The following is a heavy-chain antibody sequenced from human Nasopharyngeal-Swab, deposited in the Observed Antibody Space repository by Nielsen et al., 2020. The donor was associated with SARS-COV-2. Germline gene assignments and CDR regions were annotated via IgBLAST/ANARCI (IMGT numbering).Heavy chain of an antibody. V-gene: IGHV3-21*01. Sequence: GGSLRLSCEASGFTFNNYNFNWVRQAPGKGLEWVSSISSSSSYIYYADSVKGRFTISRDNAKNSFSLQMNSLRAEDTAVYYCARDGLDYDFWSAYFMDVWGQGTTVTVSS. D-gene: IGHD3-3*01. CDR3: ARDGLDYDFWSAYFMDV. CDR1: GFTFNNYN. CDR2: ISSSSSYI. J-gene: IGHJ6*02.